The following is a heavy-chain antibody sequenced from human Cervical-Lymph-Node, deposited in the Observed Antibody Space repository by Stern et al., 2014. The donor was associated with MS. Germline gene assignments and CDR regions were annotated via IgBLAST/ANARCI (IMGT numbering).Heavy chain of an antibody. CDR1: GFTFEDYG. Sequence: EVQLVESGGGLVQPGRSLRLSCEASGFTFEDYGMHWVRQVPGEALEWVSGISWDSLSYGHADSVMGRFRISRDNARNSLYLQMNNLRAEDTALYYCAKDRGAKQLGDRGYFDYWGQGILVTVSS. D-gene: IGHD6-6*01. J-gene: IGHJ4*02. V-gene: IGHV3-9*01. CDR2: ISWDSLSY. CDR3: AKDRGAKQLGDRGYFDY.